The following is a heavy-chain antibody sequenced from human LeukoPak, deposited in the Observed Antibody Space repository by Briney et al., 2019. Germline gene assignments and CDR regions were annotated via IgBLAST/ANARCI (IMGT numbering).Heavy chain of an antibody. J-gene: IGHJ4*02. CDR1: GGSIISSSYN. CDR3: ARGQFQRDF. CDR2: IYHSGTT. Sequence: PSETLSLTCAVSGGSIISSSYNWGWIRQPPGKGLEWIGTIYHSGTTYYNPSLKSRVTISVDTSNNQFSLNLNSVTAADTAVYYCARGQFQRDFWGQGSLVTVSS. V-gene: IGHV4-39*07.